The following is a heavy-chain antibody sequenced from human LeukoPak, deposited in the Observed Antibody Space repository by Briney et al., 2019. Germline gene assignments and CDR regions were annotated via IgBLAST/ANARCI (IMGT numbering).Heavy chain of an antibody. CDR3: ERPNRESRHDALDM. CDR1: GGSMNSNRYY. J-gene: IGHJ3*02. Sequence: PSETLSLTCTVSGGSMNSNRYYWAWIRQPPGKGLEWIGSVSYTGSTHYNPSLKSRVTVAVAVDTSKQQFSLRLNPVAAADTAVYYCERPNRESRHDALDMWGQGTVVTVSS. D-gene: IGHD2/OR15-2a*01. V-gene: IGHV4-39*01. CDR2: VSYTGST.